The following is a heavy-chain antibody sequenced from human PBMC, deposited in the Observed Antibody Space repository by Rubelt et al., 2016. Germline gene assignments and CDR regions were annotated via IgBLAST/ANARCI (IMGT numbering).Heavy chain of an antibody. Sequence: VQPGGSLRLSCAASGFSFSSFWMYWVRQAPGKGLEWVANIKQDGSEKYYVDSVKGRFTISRDNAKNSLYLQMDSLRVEDTAVYYCVGGWGWLIEYWGQGTLVTVSS. V-gene: IGHV3-7*02. CDR2: IKQDGSEK. CDR3: VGGWGWLIEY. D-gene: IGHD3-10*01. J-gene: IGHJ4*02. CDR1: GFSFSSFW.